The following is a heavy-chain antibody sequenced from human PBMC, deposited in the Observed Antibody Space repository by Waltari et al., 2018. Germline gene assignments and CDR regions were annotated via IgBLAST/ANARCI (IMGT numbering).Heavy chain of an antibody. CDR3: ARQTPGPYYYYYMDV. CDR2: INHSGST. J-gene: IGHJ6*03. Sequence: QAQLQQWGAGLLKPSETLSLTCAVYGGSFSGYYWSWIRQPPGKGLEWIGEINHSGSTNYNPSLKSRVTISVDTSKNQFSLKLSSVTAADTAVYYCARQTPGPYYYYYMDVWGKGTTVTVSS. V-gene: IGHV4-34*01. CDR1: GGSFSGYY.